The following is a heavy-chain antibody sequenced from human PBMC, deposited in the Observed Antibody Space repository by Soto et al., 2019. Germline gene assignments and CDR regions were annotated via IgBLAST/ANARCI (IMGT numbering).Heavy chain of an antibody. CDR2: IIPILGIA. CDR3: ASVVDDYCDYDGRDV. V-gene: IGHV1-69*02. Sequence: QVQLVQSGAEVKKPGSSVKVSCKASGGTFSSYTISWVRQAPGQGLEWMGRIIPILGIANYAQKFQGRVTITADKSTSTAYMELSSLRSEDTAVYYCASVVDDYCDYDGRDVWGQGTKVTVSS. J-gene: IGHJ6*02. D-gene: IGHD4-17*01. CDR1: GGTFSSYT.